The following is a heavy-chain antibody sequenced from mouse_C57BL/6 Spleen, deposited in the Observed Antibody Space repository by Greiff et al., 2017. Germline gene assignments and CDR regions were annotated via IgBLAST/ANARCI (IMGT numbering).Heavy chain of an antibody. V-gene: IGHV5-6*01. CDR2: ISSGGSYT. CDR1: GFTFSSYG. Sequence: DVQLQESGGDLVKPGGSLKLSCAASGFTFSSYGMSWVRQTPDKRLEWVATISSGGSYTYYPDSVKGRFTISRDNAKNTLYLQLSSLKSGDTAMCYCARDGYDGGFAYWGQGTLVTVSA. CDR3: ARDGYDGGFAY. J-gene: IGHJ3*01. D-gene: IGHD2-2*01.